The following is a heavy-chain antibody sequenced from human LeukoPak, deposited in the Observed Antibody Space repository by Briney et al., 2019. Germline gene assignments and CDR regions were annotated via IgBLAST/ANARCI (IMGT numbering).Heavy chain of an antibody. CDR2: IYYSGTT. CDR1: GGSISSGSYY. Sequence: PSETLSLTCTVSGGSISSGSYYWGWIRQPLGKGLEWIGSIYYSGTTYYNPSLKSRVTISVDTSKNQFSLNLSSVTAADTAVYYCARHSDYGDYLFDYWGQGTLVTVSS. J-gene: IGHJ4*02. V-gene: IGHV4-39*01. D-gene: IGHD4-17*01. CDR3: ARHSDYGDYLFDY.